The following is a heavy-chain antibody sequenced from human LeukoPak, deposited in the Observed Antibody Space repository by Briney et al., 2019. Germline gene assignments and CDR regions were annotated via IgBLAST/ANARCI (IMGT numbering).Heavy chain of an antibody. CDR3: ANWVVNWFDP. D-gene: IGHD2-15*01. V-gene: IGHV4-4*07. J-gene: IGHJ5*02. CDR1: GDSIGSSS. CDR2: IYLGGSP. Sequence: PSETLSLTCTVFGDSIGSSSWSWIRQPVGKGLEWIGRIYLGGSPIYNPSLKSRVIMTVDTSKNQFLLWLRSVTAADTAIYYCANWVVNWFDPWGQGTLVTVSS.